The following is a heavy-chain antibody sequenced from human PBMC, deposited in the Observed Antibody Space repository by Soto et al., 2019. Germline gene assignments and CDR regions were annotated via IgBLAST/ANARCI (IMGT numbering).Heavy chain of an antibody. CDR3: ARVPDR. Sequence: PSETLSLTCAVSGGSISSGGYSWSWIRQPPGKGLEWIGYIYHSGSTYYNPSLKSRATISVDRSKNQFSLKLSSVTAADTAVYYCARVPDRWGQGTQVTVSS. D-gene: IGHD2-2*01. CDR1: GGSISSGGYS. CDR2: IYHSGST. V-gene: IGHV4-30-2*01. J-gene: IGHJ5*02.